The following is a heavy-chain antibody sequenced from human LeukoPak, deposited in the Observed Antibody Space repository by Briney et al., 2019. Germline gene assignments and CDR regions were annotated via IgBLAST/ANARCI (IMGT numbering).Heavy chain of an antibody. Sequence: AASVKVSCKASGYTFTGYYMHWVRQAPGQGLEWMGWINPNSGGTNYAQKFQGRVTMTRDTSISTAYMELSRLRSDDTAVYYCARDYLLKITQNWFDPWGQGTLVTVSS. CDR3: ARDYLLKITQNWFDP. CDR1: GYTFTGYY. CDR2: INPNSGGT. J-gene: IGHJ5*02. V-gene: IGHV1-2*02. D-gene: IGHD2-15*01.